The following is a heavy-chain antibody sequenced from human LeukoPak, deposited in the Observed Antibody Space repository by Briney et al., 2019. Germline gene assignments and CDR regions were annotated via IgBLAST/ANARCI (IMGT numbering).Heavy chain of an antibody. V-gene: IGHV4-59*01. CDR3: ARGRLEYYYDSSGLMDY. Sequence: SETLSLTCTVSGGSISSYYWSWIRQPPGKGLEWSGYIYYSGSTNYNPSLKSRVTISVDTSKNQFSLKLSSVTAADTAVYYCARGRLEYYYDSSGLMDYWGQGTLVTVSS. J-gene: IGHJ4*02. CDR1: GGSISSYY. CDR2: IYYSGST. D-gene: IGHD3-22*01.